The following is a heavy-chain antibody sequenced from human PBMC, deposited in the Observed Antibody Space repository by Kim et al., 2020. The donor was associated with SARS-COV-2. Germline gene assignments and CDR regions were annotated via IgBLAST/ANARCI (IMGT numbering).Heavy chain of an antibody. CDR3: ARGRDSSGWYGDS. D-gene: IGHD6-19*01. Sequence: YADSVKCSFTISRDYSKSTLFIQRDSLRAEDTAVYYCARGRDSSGWYGDSWGQGTLVTVSS. J-gene: IGHJ4*02. V-gene: IGHV3-66*01.